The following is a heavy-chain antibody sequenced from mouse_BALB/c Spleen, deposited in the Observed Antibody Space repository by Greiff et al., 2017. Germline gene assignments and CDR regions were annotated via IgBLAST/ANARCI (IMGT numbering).Heavy chain of an antibody. Sequence: EVKVVESGGGLVQPGGSRKLSCAASGFTFSSFGMHWVRQAPEKGLEWVAYISSGSSTIYYADTVKGRFTISRDNPKNTLFLQMTSLRSEDTAMYYCARWEGAMDYWGQGTSVTVSS. CDR1: GFTFSSFG. CDR3: ARWEGAMDY. V-gene: IGHV5-17*02. J-gene: IGHJ4*01. CDR2: ISSGSSTI. D-gene: IGHD4-1*01.